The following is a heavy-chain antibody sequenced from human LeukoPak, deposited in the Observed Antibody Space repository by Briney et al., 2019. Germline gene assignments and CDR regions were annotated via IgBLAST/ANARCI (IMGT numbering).Heavy chain of an antibody. V-gene: IGHV3-7*01. CDR1: GFSFSSYW. Sequence: GGSLRLSCTASGFSFSSYWMGWVRQAPGKGPEWVANIRHDGNEMYYVDSVKGRFTISRDNAKNSLYLQMNSLRVDDTAVYYCARPSYTSGSYFDYWSQGTLVTVS. J-gene: IGHJ4*02. D-gene: IGHD3-10*01. CDR3: ARPSYTSGSYFDY. CDR2: IRHDGNEM.